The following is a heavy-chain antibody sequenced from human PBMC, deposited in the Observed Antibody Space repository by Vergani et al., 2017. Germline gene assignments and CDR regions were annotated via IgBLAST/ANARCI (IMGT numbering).Heavy chain of an antibody. J-gene: IGHJ4*02. CDR3: ARCLWDYYDTSGYYDDY. CDR2: INAGNGNT. V-gene: IGHV1-3*01. Sequence: QVQLVQSGAEVKKPGASVQVSCKASGYTFTSYAMHWVRQAPGQRLEWMGWINAGNGNTKYSQTFQGRVTITRDTTASTAYMELSSLRSADTAVYYCARCLWDYYDTSGYYDDYWGQGTLVTVSS. D-gene: IGHD3-22*01. CDR1: GYTFTSYA.